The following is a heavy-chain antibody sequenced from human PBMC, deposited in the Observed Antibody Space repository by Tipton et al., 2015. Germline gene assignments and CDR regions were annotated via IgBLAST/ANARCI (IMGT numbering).Heavy chain of an antibody. Sequence: TLSLTCTVSGDSITANHYWGWIRQPPGKGLEWIGSIYHGGNTHYNLSLKSRVTISVDTSKNQFSLRLTSVTAADTAMYYCARDFGYCSGGSCYNPSYSDYWGQGSLVIVSS. CDR1: GDSITANHY. D-gene: IGHD2-15*01. V-gene: IGHV4-38-2*02. CDR2: IYHGGNT. J-gene: IGHJ4*02. CDR3: ARDFGYCSGGSCYNPSYSDY.